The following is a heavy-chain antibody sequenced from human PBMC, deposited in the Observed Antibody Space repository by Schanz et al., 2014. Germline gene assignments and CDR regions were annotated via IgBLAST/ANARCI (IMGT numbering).Heavy chain of an antibody. J-gene: IGHJ6*02. V-gene: IGHV4-31*03. Sequence: QAQLQESGPGLVKPSQTLSLTCTVSGASISSGGYYWDWIRLLPGKGLEWIGYISYSGSTSFNPSLKSRLTMSVDTSKNQFSLRLSSVTAADTAVYYCARHGGIPYYPMDVWSQGTAVAVS. D-gene: IGHD3-16*01. CDR2: ISYSGST. CDR1: GASISSGGYY. CDR3: ARHGGIPYYPMDV.